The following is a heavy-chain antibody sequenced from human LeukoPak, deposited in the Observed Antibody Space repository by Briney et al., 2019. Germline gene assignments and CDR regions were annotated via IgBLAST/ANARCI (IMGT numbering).Heavy chain of an antibody. D-gene: IGHD3-9*01. CDR1: GFTFDDYA. V-gene: IGHV3-9*01. CDR2: ISWNSGSI. Sequence: PGGSLRLSCAASGFTFDDYAMHWVRQAPGKGLEWVSGISWNSGSIGYADSVKGRFTISRDNAKNSLYLQMNSLRAEDTALYYCARLTGYYDVVLEDFDYWGQGTLVTVSS. J-gene: IGHJ4*02. CDR3: ARLTGYYDVVLEDFDY.